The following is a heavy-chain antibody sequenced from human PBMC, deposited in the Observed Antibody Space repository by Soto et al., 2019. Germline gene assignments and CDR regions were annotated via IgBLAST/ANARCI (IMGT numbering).Heavy chain of an antibody. J-gene: IGHJ4*02. V-gene: IGHV3-23*01. CDR3: AKDVYSGYDFRNYFDY. CDR1: GFTFSSYA. CDR2: ISGSGGST. Sequence: PGGSLRLSCAASGFTFSSYAMSWVRQAPGKGLEWVSAISGSGGSTYYADSVKGRFTISRDNSKNTLYLQMNSLRAEDTAVYYCAKDVYSGYDFRNYFDYWGQGTLVTVSS. D-gene: IGHD5-12*01.